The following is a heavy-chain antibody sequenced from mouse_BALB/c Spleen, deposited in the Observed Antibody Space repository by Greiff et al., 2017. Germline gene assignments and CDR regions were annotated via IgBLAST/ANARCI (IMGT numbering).Heavy chain of an antibody. D-gene: IGHD1-2*01. CDR2: ISDGGSYT. J-gene: IGHJ3*01. CDR3: ARGYGYETWFAY. CDR1: GFTFSDYY. Sequence: EVQGVESGGGLVKPGGSLKLSCAASGFTFSDYYMYWVRQTPEKRLEWVATISDGGSYTYYPDSVKGRFTISRDNAKNNLYLQMSSLKSEDTAMYYCARGYGYETWFAYWGQGTLVTVSA. V-gene: IGHV5-4*02.